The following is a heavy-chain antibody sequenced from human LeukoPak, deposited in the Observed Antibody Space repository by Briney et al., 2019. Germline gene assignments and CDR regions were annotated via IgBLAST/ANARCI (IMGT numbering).Heavy chain of an antibody. V-gene: IGHV1-69*01. Sequence: ASVKVSCKASGGTFSSYAINWVRQAPGQGLEWMGGIIPIFGTANYAQKFQGRVTITADESTSTAYMELSSLRSEDTAVYYCARLVRDIVVVPAANDAFDIWGQGTMVTVSS. CDR3: ARLVRDIVVVPAANDAFDI. J-gene: IGHJ3*02. D-gene: IGHD2-2*01. CDR1: GGTFSSYA. CDR2: IIPIFGTA.